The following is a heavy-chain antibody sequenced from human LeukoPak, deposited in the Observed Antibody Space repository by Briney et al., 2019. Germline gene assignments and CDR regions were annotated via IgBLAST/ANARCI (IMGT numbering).Heavy chain of an antibody. J-gene: IGHJ3*02. Sequence: GGSLRLSCAASGFTFDDYAMDWVRQAPGKGLEWVSGISWNSVSIVYADSVKGRFTISRDNAKNSLYLQMNSLRAEDTALYYCAKENDAFDIWGQGAMVTVSS. CDR3: AKENDAFDI. V-gene: IGHV3-9*01. CDR1: GFTFDDYA. CDR2: ISWNSVSI.